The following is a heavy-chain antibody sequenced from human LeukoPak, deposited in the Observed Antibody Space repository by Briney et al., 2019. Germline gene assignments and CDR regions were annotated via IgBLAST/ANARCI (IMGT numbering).Heavy chain of an antibody. J-gene: IGHJ5*02. Sequence: PSETLSLTCTVSGGSISSGGYYWSWIRQRPGKGLEWIGYIYYSGSTYYNPSLKSRVTISVDTSKNQFSLKLSSVTAADTAVYYCARTVVGRLDPWGQGTLVTVSS. D-gene: IGHD2-21*01. V-gene: IGHV4-31*03. CDR2: IYYSGST. CDR1: GGSISSGGYY. CDR3: ARTVVGRLDP.